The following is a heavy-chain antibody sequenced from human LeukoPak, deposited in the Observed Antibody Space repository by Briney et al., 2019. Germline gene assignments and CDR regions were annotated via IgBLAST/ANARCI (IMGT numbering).Heavy chain of an antibody. J-gene: IGHJ6*02. V-gene: IGHV4-34*01. CDR2: INHSGST. Sequence: SETPSLTCAVYGGSFSGYYWSWIRQPPGKGLEWIGEINHSGSTNYNPSLKSRVTISVDTSKNQFSLKLSSVTAADTAVYYCARGRIAVAGRGAYYYYGMDVWGQGTTVTVSS. D-gene: IGHD6-19*01. CDR3: ARGRIAVAGRGAYYYYGMDV. CDR1: GGSFSGYY.